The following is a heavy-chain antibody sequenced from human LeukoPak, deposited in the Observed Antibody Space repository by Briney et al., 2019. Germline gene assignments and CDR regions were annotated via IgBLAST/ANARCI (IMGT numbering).Heavy chain of an antibody. V-gene: IGHV1-2*02. D-gene: IGHD6-19*01. CDR2: INPNSGGT. J-gene: IGHJ4*02. CDR3: ARGQVRQWLAVPFDD. Sequence: ASVKVSCKASGYTFTGYYMHWVRQAPGQGLEWMGWINPNSGGTNYAQKFQGRVTITADQSTSTAYMEVSSLRFEDTAVYYCARGQVRQWLAVPFDDWGQGTLVTVSS. CDR1: GYTFTGYY.